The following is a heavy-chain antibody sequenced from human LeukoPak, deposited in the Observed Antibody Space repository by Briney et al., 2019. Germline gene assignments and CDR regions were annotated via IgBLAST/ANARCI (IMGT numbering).Heavy chain of an antibody. CDR2: IYYSGST. J-gene: IGHJ6*03. CDR1: GGSISSSSYY. CDR3: ARELAVAGPRNYYYYYMDV. Sequence: PSETLSLTCTVSGGSISSSSYYWGWIRQPPGKGLEWIGSIYYSGSTYYNPSLKSRVTISVDTSKNQFSLKLSSVTAADTAVYYCARELAVAGPRNYYYYYMDVWGKGTTVTVSS. V-gene: IGHV4-39*07. D-gene: IGHD6-19*01.